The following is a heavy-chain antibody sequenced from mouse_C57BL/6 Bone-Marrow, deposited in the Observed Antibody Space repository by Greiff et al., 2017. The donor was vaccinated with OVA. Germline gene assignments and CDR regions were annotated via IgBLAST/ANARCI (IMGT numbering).Heavy chain of an antibody. V-gene: IGHV1-26*01. CDR2: INPNNGGP. CDR1: GYSFTDYY. Sequence: VPLQQSGPELVKPGASVKISCKASGYSFTDYYLNWVQQSHGTSLEWLGDINPNNGGPCYNQKCKGKATLTVDTSSSTAYMERRSLTAEDAAGYYCARGYGRSCGGQGTTLTVSS. CDR3: ARGYGRSC. D-gene: IGHD1-1*01. J-gene: IGHJ2*01.